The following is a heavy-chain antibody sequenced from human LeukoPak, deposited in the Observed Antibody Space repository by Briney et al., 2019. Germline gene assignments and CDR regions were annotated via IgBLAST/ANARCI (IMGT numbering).Heavy chain of an antibody. CDR2: IYYSGST. CDR1: GGSISSSSYY. D-gene: IGHD6-13*01. V-gene: IGHV4-39*01. Sequence: SETLSLTCNVSGGSISSSSYYWGWIRQPPGKGLEWIGSIYYSGSTYYNPSLKSRVTISVDTSKNQFSLKLSSVTAADTAVYYCARVTSGYSSSWSDYWGQGTLVTVSS. CDR3: ARVTSGYSSSWSDY. J-gene: IGHJ4*02.